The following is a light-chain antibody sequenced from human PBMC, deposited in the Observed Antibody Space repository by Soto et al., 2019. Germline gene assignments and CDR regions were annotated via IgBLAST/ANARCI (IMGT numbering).Light chain of an antibody. CDR2: DAS. CDR3: HQRSNWPWT. CDR1: QSVSNNY. V-gene: IGKV3-11*01. Sequence: VLTQPLCPLALHTGARAKRSGRVSQSVSNNYLAWYQQKPGQSPSLLIYDASNRATGIPARFSGSGSGTDFTLTISSLEPEDFAVYYCHQRSNWPWTFGQGTKVDIK. J-gene: IGKJ1*01.